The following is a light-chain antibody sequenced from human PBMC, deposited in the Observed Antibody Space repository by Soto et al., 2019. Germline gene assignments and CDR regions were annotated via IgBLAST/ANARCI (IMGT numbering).Light chain of an antibody. CDR1: QGIGDT. J-gene: IGKJ5*01. CDR3: QHFGSSPPVN. CDR2: DKS. V-gene: IGKV3-15*01. Sequence: EIVMTQSPATLSVSPGEGATPSCRASQGIGDTLAWYQHKPGQTPRLLIYDKSTRATGVPTRFRGSGSGSEFKLTISGLEPEDFEVYFCQHFGSSPPVNFVQGTRLEVK.